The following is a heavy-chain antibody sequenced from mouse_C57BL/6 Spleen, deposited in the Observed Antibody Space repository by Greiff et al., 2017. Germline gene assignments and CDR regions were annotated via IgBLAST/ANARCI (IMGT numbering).Heavy chain of an antibody. V-gene: IGHV2-5*01. Sequence: VQLVESGPGLVQPSQSLSITCTASGFSLTSYGVHWVRQSPGKGLEWLGVIWRGGSTDYHAAFMSRLSITKDNSKSQVFFKMNSLQADDTAIYCCAIIYYVYDAFAYWGQGTLVTVSA. D-gene: IGHD2-2*01. J-gene: IGHJ3*01. CDR3: AIIYYVYDAFAY. CDR1: GFSLTSYG. CDR2: IWRGGST.